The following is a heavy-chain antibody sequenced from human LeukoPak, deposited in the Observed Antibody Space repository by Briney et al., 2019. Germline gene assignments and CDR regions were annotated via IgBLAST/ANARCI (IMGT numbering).Heavy chain of an antibody. D-gene: IGHD1-26*01. V-gene: IGHV1-2*02. J-gene: IGHJ4*02. CDR3: ARDYGFYSGLYFFDY. CDR1: GYTFTGHY. CDR2: INPNSGGT. Sequence: ASVKVSCKASGYTFTGHYIHWVRQAPGQGLEWMGWINPNSGGTRYAQKFQGRVTMTRDTSISTAYMDLSRLRSDDTALYSCARDYGFYSGLYFFDYWGQATLVTVSS.